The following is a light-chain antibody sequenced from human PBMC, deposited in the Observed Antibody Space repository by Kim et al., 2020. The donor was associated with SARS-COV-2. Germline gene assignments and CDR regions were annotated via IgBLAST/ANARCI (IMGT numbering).Light chain of an antibody. CDR2: GKN. V-gene: IGLV3-19*01. Sequence: ALGRPVRMTCQGDSLRGYYASWYQKKPGQAPVLVIYGKNNRPSGIPDRFSGSSSGNTASLTITGAQAEDEADYYCNSRDSSGNHVVFGGGTQLTVL. CDR3: NSRDSSGNHVV. J-gene: IGLJ2*01. CDR1: SLRGYY.